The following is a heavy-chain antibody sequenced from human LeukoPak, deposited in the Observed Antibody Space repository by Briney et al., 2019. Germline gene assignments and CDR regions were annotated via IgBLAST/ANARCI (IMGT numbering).Heavy chain of an antibody. CDR2: TNHSGST. Sequence: GSLRLSCAASGFTFSSYAMSWVRQPPGKGLEWIGETNHSGSTNYNPSLKSRVTISVDKSKNQFSLKLSSVTAADTAVYYCARWLDYGSGSYGFDYWGQGTLVTVSS. CDR1: GFTFSSYA. V-gene: IGHV4-34*01. J-gene: IGHJ4*02. CDR3: ARWLDYGSGSYGFDY. D-gene: IGHD3-10*01.